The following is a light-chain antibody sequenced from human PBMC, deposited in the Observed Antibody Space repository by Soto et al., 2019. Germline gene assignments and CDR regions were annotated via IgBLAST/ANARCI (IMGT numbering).Light chain of an antibody. CDR3: HQYAGSPWT. V-gene: IGKV3-20*01. CDR2: GAS. Sequence: EIVLTQSPGTLSLSPGERATLSCRASQSVSSSYLAWYQQKPGQAPRLLIYGASRRATGIPDRFSGSGSGTDFTLTISRLEPEDFAVYYCHQYAGSPWTFGQGTKVESK. CDR1: QSVSSSY. J-gene: IGKJ1*01.